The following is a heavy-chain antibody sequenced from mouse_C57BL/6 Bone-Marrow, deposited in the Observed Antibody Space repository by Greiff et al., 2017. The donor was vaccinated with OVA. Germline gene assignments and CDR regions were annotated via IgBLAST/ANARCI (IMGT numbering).Heavy chain of an antibody. V-gene: IGHV1-63*01. D-gene: IGHD1-1*01. J-gene: IGHJ3*01. Sequence: QVQLQQSGAELVRPGTSVKMSCKASGYTFTNYWIGWAKQRPGHGLEWIGDIYPGGGYTNYNEKFKGKATLTADKSSSTAYMQFSRLTSEDSAIYYCARGDITTVPLFAYWGQGTLVTVSA. CDR2: IYPGGGYT. CDR1: GYTFTNYW. CDR3: ARGDITTVPLFAY.